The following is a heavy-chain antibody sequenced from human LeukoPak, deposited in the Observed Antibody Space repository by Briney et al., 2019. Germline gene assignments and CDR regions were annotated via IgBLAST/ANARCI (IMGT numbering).Heavy chain of an antibody. CDR1: GGTFSSYA. CDR3: ARDRSRIAAAGIGDY. V-gene: IGHV1-69*04. CDR2: IIPILGIA. J-gene: IGHJ4*02. D-gene: IGHD6-13*01. Sequence: SVKVSCKASGGTFSSYAISWVRQAPGQGLEWMGRIIPILGIANYAQKFQGRVTITADKSTSTAYMELSSLRSEDTAVYYCARDRSRIAAAGIGDYWGQGTLVTVSS.